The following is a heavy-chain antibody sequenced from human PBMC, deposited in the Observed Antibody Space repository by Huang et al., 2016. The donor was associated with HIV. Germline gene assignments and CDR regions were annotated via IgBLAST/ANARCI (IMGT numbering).Heavy chain of an antibody. Sequence: GESVGGLVQPGRSLRLSCTASEFTFSDYAMSWFRQAPGKGLVWVGLIKSKAYGGTTQYASSVKDRFIISRDDSKGTAYLQMNSLRTEDTAVYYCLIYSHMDVWGKGTTVSVSS. V-gene: IGHV3-49*03. CDR3: LIYSHMDV. CDR2: IKSKAYGGTT. J-gene: IGHJ6*03. CDR1: EFTFSDYA.